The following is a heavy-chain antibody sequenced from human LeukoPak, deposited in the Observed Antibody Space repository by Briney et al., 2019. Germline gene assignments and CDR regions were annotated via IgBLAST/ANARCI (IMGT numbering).Heavy chain of an antibody. V-gene: IGHV3-66*02. CDR1: GFVVSDNY. CDR3: VGYYVGKFDY. J-gene: IGHJ4*02. CDR2: IYTSGIT. D-gene: IGHD4-23*01. Sequence: PGGSLRLSCAASGFVVSDNYMSWVRQAPGHGLEWVSLIYTSGITKYTDSVKGRFTISRDNAKNTLYLQMNTLSAEDTAVYYCVGYYVGKFDYWGQGTLVTVSS.